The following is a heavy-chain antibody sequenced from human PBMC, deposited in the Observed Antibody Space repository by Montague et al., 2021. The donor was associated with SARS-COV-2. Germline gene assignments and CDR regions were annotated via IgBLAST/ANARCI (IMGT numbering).Heavy chain of an antibody. CDR1: GSSVRSYY. Sequence: ETLSLTCILSGSSVRSYYWSWIRQPPGKGLEWIGYIYDSGSTNYNPSLKSRVTISVDTSKNQFSLKLSSVTAADTAVYYCARENTVTTFGGPYYIDSWGQGTLVTVSA. V-gene: IGHV4-59*02. CDR2: IYDSGST. J-gene: IGHJ4*02. D-gene: IGHD4-17*01. CDR3: ARENTVTTFGGPYYIDS.